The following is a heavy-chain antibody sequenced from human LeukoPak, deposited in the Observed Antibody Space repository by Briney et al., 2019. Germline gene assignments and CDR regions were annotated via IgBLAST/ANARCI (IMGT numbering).Heavy chain of an antibody. J-gene: IGHJ5*02. V-gene: IGHV4-59*01. CDR1: GGSISSYY. CDR2: IYYSGST. D-gene: IGHD3-10*01. Sequence: SETLSLTCTVSGGSISSYYWSWIRQPPGKGLEWIGYIYYSGSTNHNPSLKSRVTISVDTSKNQFSLKLSSVTAADTAVYYCARLMVRGVIVWFDPWGQGTLVTVSS. CDR3: ARLMVRGVIVWFDP.